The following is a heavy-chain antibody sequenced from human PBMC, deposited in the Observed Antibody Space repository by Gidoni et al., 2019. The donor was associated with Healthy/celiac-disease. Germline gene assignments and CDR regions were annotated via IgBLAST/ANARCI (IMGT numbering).Heavy chain of an antibody. J-gene: IGHJ4*02. D-gene: IGHD4-17*01. V-gene: IGHV3-53*02. Sequence: EVQLVETGGGLIQPGGSLRLSCAASGFTVSSNYLSWVRQAPGKGLEWVSVIYSGGSTYYADSVKGRFTISRDNSKNTLYLQMNSLRAEDTAVYYCATTNYGDYVDYWGQGTLVTVSS. CDR3: ATTNYGDYVDY. CDR2: IYSGGST. CDR1: GFTVSSNY.